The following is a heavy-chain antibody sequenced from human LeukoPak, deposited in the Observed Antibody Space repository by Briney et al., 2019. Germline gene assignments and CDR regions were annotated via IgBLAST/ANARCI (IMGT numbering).Heavy chain of an antibody. V-gene: IGHV3-23*01. CDR1: GFTFSSHA. CDR3: AKERFNWGSLDY. D-gene: IGHD7-27*01. CDR2: ISGSGGST. J-gene: IGHJ4*02. Sequence: GGSLRLSCAASGFTFSSHAMSWVRQAPGKGLEWVSAISGSGGSTYYADSVKGRFTISRDNSKNTPYLQMNSLRAEDTAVYYCAKERFNWGSLDYWGQGTLVTVSS.